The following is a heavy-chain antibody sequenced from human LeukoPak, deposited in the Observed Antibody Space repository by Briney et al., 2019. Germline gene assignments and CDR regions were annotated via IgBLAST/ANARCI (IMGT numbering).Heavy chain of an antibody. J-gene: IGHJ4*02. V-gene: IGHV3-13*04. CDR1: GFTFSSYD. D-gene: IGHD6-13*01. CDR2: IGTAGDT. Sequence: PGGSLRLSCAASGFTFSSYDMHWVRQATGKGLEWVSAIGTAGDTYYPGSVKGRFTISRENAKKSLYPQMNSLRAGDTAVYYCARGSYSSSWGIDYWGQGTLVTVSS. CDR3: ARGSYSSSWGIDY.